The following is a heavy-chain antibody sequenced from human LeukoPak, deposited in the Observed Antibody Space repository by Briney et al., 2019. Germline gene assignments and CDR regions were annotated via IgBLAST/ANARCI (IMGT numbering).Heavy chain of an antibody. J-gene: IGHJ3*02. Sequence: GGSLRLSCAASGFTFSSYGMHWVRQAPGKGLEWVSYISSSSSTIYYADSVKGRFTISRDNAKNSLYLQMNSLRAEDTAVYYCARATGTTRDAFDIWGQGTMVTVSS. CDR2: ISSSSSTI. V-gene: IGHV3-48*01. CDR3: ARATGTTRDAFDI. D-gene: IGHD1-1*01. CDR1: GFTFSSYG.